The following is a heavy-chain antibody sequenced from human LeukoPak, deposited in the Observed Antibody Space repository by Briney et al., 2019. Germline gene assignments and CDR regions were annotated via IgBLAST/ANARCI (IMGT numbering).Heavy chain of an antibody. V-gene: IGHV1-2*02. J-gene: IGHJ2*01. D-gene: IGHD3-9*01. CDR1: GYTFTGYY. CDR2: INPNSGGT. Sequence: GASVKVSCKASGYTFTGYYMHWVRQAPGQGLVWMGWINPNSGGTNYAQKFQGRVTMTRDTSISTAYMELSRLRSDDTAVYYCAREPHYDLLTGYALGYLDLWGRGTLLTVSS. CDR3: AREPHYDLLTGYALGYLDL.